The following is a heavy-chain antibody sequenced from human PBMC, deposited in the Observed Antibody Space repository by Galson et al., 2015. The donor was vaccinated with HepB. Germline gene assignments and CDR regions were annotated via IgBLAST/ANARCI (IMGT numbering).Heavy chain of an antibody. Sequence: SLRLSCAASGFTFSSYWMHWVRQAPGKGLVWVSRINSDGSSTSYADFVKGRFTISRDNAKNTLYLQMNSLRAEDMAVYYCARRHHSSGWYKDAFDIWGQGTLVTVSS. D-gene: IGHD6-19*01. V-gene: IGHV3-74*01. CDR2: INSDGSST. CDR3: ARRHHSSGWYKDAFDI. CDR1: GFTFSSYW. J-gene: IGHJ1*01.